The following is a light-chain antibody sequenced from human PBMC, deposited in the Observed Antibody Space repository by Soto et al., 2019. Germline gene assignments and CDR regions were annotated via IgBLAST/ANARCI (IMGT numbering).Light chain of an antibody. CDR1: QGIGND. CDR3: LQDYNYPWT. Sequence: AIQMTQSPSSLSASVGDRVTITCRASQGIGNDLGWYQQKPGKAPKPLIYAASNLQSGVPSRFSGSGSGTDFTLTISSLQPEDFATYYCLQDYNYPWTFGQGTKV. V-gene: IGKV1-6*01. J-gene: IGKJ1*01. CDR2: AAS.